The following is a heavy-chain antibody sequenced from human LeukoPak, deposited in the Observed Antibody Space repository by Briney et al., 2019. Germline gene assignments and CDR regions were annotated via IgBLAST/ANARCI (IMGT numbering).Heavy chain of an antibody. D-gene: IGHD3-3*01. J-gene: IGHJ3*02. CDR3: ARGFTIFGVVNDAFDI. V-gene: IGHV3-74*01. Sequence: PGGSLRLSCAASGFTFSSYWMHWVRQAPGKGLVWVSRIDSDGSSTSHADSVKGRFTISRDNAKNTMYLEMNSLRAEDTAIYYCARGFTIFGVVNDAFDIWGQGTMVTVSS. CDR1: GFTFSSYW. CDR2: IDSDGSST.